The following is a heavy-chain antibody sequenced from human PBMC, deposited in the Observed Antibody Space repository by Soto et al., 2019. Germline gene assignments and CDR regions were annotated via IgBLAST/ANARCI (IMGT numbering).Heavy chain of an antibody. V-gene: IGHV3-74*01. D-gene: IGHD5-18*01. J-gene: IGHJ4*02. CDR1: GFTFSSHW. CDR3: ARDEGYGYGVDY. Sequence: EVQLVESGGSLVQPGGCLRLSCAASGFTFSSHWMHWVRQAPGKGLVWVSRINSDGSSTTYADSVKGRFTFSRDNAKNTLYLHMNSLRAEDTAIYYCARDEGYGYGVDYWGQGTLVTVSS. CDR2: INSDGSST.